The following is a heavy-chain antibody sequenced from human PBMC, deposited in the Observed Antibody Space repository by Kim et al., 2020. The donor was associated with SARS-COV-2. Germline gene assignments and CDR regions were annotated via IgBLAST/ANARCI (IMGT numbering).Heavy chain of an antibody. D-gene: IGHD3-10*01. CDR3: AKDFLQSNYGSALFDH. Sequence: GGSLRLSCAASGFTFSSYGMHWVRQAPGKGLEWVAVISYDGSNKYYADSVKGRFTISRDNSKNTLYLQMTSLRAEDTAVYYCAKDFLQSNYGSALFDHWGQGTLVTVSS. V-gene: IGHV3-30*18. J-gene: IGHJ4*02. CDR1: GFTFSSYG. CDR2: ISYDGSNK.